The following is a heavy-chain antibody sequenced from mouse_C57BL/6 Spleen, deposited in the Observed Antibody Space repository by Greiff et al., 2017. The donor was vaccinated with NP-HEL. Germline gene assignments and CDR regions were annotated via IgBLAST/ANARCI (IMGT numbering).Heavy chain of an antibody. J-gene: IGHJ1*03. Sequence: QVHVQQSGAELARPGASVKLSCKASGYTFTSYGISWVKQRTGQGLEWIGEIYPRSGNTYYNEKFKGKATLTADKSSSTAYMELRSLTSEASAVYVFARDYYGSSLNCYFDVWGTGTTVTVSS. V-gene: IGHV1-81*01. CDR3: ARDYYGSSLNCYFDV. D-gene: IGHD1-1*01. CDR1: GYTFTSYG. CDR2: IYPRSGNT.